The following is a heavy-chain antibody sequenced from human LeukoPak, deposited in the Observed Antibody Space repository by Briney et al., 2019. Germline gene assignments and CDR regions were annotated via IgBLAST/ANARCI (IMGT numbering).Heavy chain of an antibody. CDR3: AKDIAYGPADSSGYYLYYFDH. CDR1: GFTFSSYA. Sequence: GGSLRLSCSASGFTFSSYAMHWVRQAPGKGLEWVAFIRYDGSNKYYADSVKGRFTISRDSSKNTLYLQMNSLRAEDTAVYYCAKDIAYGPADSSGYYLYYFDHWGQGTLVTVSS. J-gene: IGHJ4*02. D-gene: IGHD3-22*01. CDR2: IRYDGSNK. V-gene: IGHV3-30*02.